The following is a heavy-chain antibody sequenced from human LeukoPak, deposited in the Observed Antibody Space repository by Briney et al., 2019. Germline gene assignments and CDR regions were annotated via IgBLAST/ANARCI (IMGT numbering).Heavy chain of an antibody. V-gene: IGHV1-8*01. J-gene: IGHJ3*02. CDR1: GYTFTSYD. Sequence: ASVKVSCKASGYTFTSYDINWVRQATGQGLEWMGWISPNSDNRGYEQKFQGRVTMTMDTSISTAYMELSSLRSEDTAVYYCAAIMVVTAGVAFNIWGQGTMVTVSS. D-gene: IGHD2-21*02. CDR2: ISPNSDNR. CDR3: AAIMVVTAGVAFNI.